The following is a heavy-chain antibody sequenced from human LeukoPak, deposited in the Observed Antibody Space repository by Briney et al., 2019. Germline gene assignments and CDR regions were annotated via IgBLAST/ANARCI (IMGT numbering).Heavy chain of an antibody. Sequence: SETLSLTCTVSGSSISSSSYYWGWIRQPPGKGLEWVGSIYYSGSTYHNPFPKSRVTISVDPSKIQFSLKLSSVTAADTAVYYCARHWVGSSCPTPSGCNADDWFDPWGQGTLVTVSS. CDR3: ARHWVGSSCPTPSGCNADDWFDP. CDR1: GSSISSSSYY. CDR2: IYYSGST. J-gene: IGHJ5*02. D-gene: IGHD6-13*01. V-gene: IGHV4-39*01.